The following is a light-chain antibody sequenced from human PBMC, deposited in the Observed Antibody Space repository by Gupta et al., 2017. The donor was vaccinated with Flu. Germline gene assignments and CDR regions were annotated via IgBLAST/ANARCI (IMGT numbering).Light chain of an antibody. CDR1: QSVSSY. J-gene: IGKJ4*01. CDR2: DAS. Sequence: PGERATLSCRASQSVSSYLAWYQQKPGQAPRLLIYDASNRATGIPARFSGSGSATDFTLTISSLEPEDFAVYYCQQRSNLLTFGGGTKVEIK. CDR3: QQRSNLLT. V-gene: IGKV3-11*01.